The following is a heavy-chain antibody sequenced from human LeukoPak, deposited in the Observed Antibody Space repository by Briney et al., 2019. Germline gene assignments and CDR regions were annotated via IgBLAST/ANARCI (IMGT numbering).Heavy chain of an antibody. D-gene: IGHD3-22*01. Sequence: SQTLSLTCTVSGGSISSGGYYWSWIRQHPGKGLEWIGYVYYSGSTYYNPSLKSRVTISVDTSKNQFSLKLSSVTAADTAVYYCASYYYDSSGFFGMDVWGQGTTVTVSS. CDR2: VYYSGST. V-gene: IGHV4-31*03. J-gene: IGHJ6*02. CDR3: ASYYYDSSGFFGMDV. CDR1: GGSISSGGYY.